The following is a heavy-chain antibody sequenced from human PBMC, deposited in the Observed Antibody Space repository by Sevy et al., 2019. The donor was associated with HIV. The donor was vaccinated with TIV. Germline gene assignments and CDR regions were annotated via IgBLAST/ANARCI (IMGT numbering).Heavy chain of an antibody. Sequence: GGSLRLSCAASRFTFTNTWMSWVRQAPGKGLEWVGRIISKTDGGTGYYAAPVKGRFSISRDDSKNTLYLQMNSLKTEDTAVYYCTTGDPYNRDGDMRPYFFDYWGQGTLVTVSS. CDR1: RFTFTNTW. D-gene: IGHD2-21*02. CDR3: TTGDPYNRDGDMRPYFFDY. J-gene: IGHJ4*02. V-gene: IGHV3-15*01. CDR2: IISKTDGGTG.